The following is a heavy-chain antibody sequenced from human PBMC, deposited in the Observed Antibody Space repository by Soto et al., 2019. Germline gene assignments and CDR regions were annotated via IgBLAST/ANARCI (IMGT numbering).Heavy chain of an antibody. CDR3: ARESGYDSPDD. J-gene: IGHJ4*02. D-gene: IGHD5-12*01. Sequence: QVQLVQSGAEVKKPGSSVKVSCKTSGTTFISSSTTWVRQAPGQGLEWMGKIIPVLGTTQYTQKFQGRLTITADKSTSTAYMELSSLRSEDTAIYFCARESGYDSPDDWGQGTLVTVSS. CDR1: GTTFISSS. V-gene: IGHV1-69*08. CDR2: IIPVLGTT.